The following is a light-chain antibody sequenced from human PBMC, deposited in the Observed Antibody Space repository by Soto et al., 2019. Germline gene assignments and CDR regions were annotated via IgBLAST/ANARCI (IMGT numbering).Light chain of an antibody. Sequence: EVVLTQSPVTLALSPGERATISCRASQSFRGLLAWYQQKPGQAPRLLIYDAYNRATGIPPRFSGSGSGTDFTLTISSLEPEDSAVYYCQQRHMWPIPFGQGTRLEIK. V-gene: IGKV3-11*01. CDR2: DAY. CDR1: QSFRGL. J-gene: IGKJ5*01. CDR3: QQRHMWPIP.